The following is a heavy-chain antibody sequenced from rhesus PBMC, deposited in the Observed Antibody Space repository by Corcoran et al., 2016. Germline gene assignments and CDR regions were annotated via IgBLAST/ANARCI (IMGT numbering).Heavy chain of an antibody. CDR3: AKTTVAADY. CDR1: GFNFSSSG. J-gene: IGHJ4*01. V-gene: IGHV3S5*01. D-gene: IGHD4-29*01. Sequence: EVQLVESGGGLVQPGGSLRLSCAASGFNFSSSGMSWVRQAPGKGLGGVSYISNGGGSTYYADSVKGRFTISRDNSKNTLSLQMNSLRAEDTAVYYCAKTTVAADYWGQGVLVTVSS. CDR2: ISNGGGST.